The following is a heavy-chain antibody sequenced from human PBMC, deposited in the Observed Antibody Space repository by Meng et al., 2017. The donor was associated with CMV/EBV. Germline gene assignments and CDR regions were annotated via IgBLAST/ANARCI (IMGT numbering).Heavy chain of an antibody. D-gene: IGHD2-2*01. V-gene: IGHV4-34*01. CDR1: GGCFSGYY. J-gene: IGHJ4*02. CDR3: ASLNYCSSTSCSRRFDY. CDR2: INHSGST. Sequence: GGCFSGYYWSWIRQPPGKGLEWIGEINHSGSTNYNPSLKSRVTISVDTSKNQFSLKLSSVTAADTAVYYCASLNYCSSTSCSRRFDYWGQGTLVTVSS.